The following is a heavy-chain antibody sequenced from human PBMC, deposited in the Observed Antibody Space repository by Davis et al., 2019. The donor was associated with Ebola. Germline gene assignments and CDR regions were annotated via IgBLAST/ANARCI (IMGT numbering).Heavy chain of an antibody. CDR2: IYYSGST. CDR1: GGSISSSSYY. D-gene: IGHD3-22*01. V-gene: IGHV4-39*07. CDR3: ARVSYYYDSSGYSTGAFDI. J-gene: IGHJ3*02. Sequence: SETLSLTCTVSGGSISSSSYYWGWIRQPPGKGLEWIGSIYYSGSTNYNPSLKSRVTISVDTSKNQFSLKLSSVTAADTAVYYCARVSYYYDSSGYSTGAFDIWGQGTMVTVSS.